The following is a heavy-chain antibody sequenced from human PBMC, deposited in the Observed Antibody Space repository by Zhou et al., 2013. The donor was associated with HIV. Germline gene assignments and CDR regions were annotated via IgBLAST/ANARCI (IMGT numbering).Heavy chain of an antibody. CDR1: GDSIFTGPYF. CDR3: ARGPFXRHDSWRVPPLAI. D-gene: IGHD3-3*01. Sequence: VQLRESGPGLVKPSETLSLTCTVSGDSIFTGPYFWAWIRQSPGQGLEWIGSIYNFGGQVLQSVPLESTLHIHGHAQKPISLNLTSVTAADTAVYYCARGPFXRHDSWRVPPLAIWGRGTVVTVSS. V-gene: IGHV4-39*02. CDR2: IYNFGGQ. J-gene: IGHJ4*01.